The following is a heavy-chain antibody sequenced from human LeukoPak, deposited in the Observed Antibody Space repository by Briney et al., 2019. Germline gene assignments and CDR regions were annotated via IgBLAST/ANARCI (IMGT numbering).Heavy chain of an antibody. J-gene: IGHJ4*02. CDR1: GGSISSGSYY. D-gene: IGHD2-21*02. Sequence: PSQTLSLTCTVSGGSISSGSYYWSWIRQPAGKGLEWIGRIYTSGSTNYNPSLKSRVTISVDTSKNQFSLKLSSVTAADTAVYYCARTTTAYCGGDCYSPNFDYWGQGTLVTVSS. CDR2: IYTSGST. CDR3: ARTTTAYCGGDCYSPNFDY. V-gene: IGHV4-61*02.